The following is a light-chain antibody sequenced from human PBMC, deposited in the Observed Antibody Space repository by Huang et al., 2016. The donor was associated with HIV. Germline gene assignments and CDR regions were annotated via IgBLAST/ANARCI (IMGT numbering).Light chain of an antibody. CDR1: QSVLYSSNNKSY. V-gene: IGKV4-1*01. J-gene: IGKJ2*01. Sequence: DIVMTQSPDSLAVSLGEWATINGKSSQSVLYSSNNKSYLAWYQQKPGQPPKLLVYWASTRESGVPDRFSGSGSGTDFTLTISSLQAEDVAVYYCQQYYSTPYTFGQGTKLEI. CDR3: QQYYSTPYT. CDR2: WAS.